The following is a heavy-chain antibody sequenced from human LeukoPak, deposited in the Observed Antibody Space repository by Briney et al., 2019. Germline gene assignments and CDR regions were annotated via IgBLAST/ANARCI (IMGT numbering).Heavy chain of an antibody. CDR3: ARDPSHTMVRGVPRYNWFDP. Sequence: ASVKVSCKTSAYTFTNFGITWMRQAPGQGLEWMGWISAYNGNTNYAQKLQGRVTMTTDTSTSTAYMELRSLRSDDTAVYYCARDPSHTMVRGVPRYNWFDPWGQGTLVTVSS. V-gene: IGHV1-18*01. CDR1: AYTFTNFG. J-gene: IGHJ5*02. D-gene: IGHD3-10*01. CDR2: ISAYNGNT.